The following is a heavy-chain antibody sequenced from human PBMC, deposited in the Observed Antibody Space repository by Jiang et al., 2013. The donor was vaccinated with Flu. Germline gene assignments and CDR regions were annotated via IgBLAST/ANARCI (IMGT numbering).Heavy chain of an antibody. V-gene: IGHV4-4*02. D-gene: IGHD3-10*01. Sequence: GSGLVKPSETLSLTCAVSGDSITSSHWWSWVRQSPGKGLEWIGEIYHGGMTMSNPSLKSRVTLSIDKSNNQFSLRLTSVTAADTAMYFCARTLYYGSGSYQSWFDSWGQGTPVTVSS. CDR1: GDSITSSHW. CDR3: ARTLYYGSGSYQSWFDS. J-gene: IGHJ5*01. CDR2: IYHGGMT.